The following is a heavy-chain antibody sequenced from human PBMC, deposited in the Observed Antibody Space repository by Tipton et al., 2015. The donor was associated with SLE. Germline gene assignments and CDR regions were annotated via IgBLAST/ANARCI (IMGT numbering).Heavy chain of an antibody. J-gene: IGHJ5*02. CDR1: GGSISTSTYY. CDR2: IFYSGST. D-gene: IGHD6-19*01. CDR3: GRYGGSGSIFDR. V-gene: IGHV4-39*07. Sequence: TLSLTCSVSGGSISTSTYYWGWIRQPPGKGLEWIGSIFYSGSTYSKPSLQNRVTIFIDTSKNQFSLNLSSVTAADTAVYYCGRYGGSGSIFDRWGQGTLVPVSS.